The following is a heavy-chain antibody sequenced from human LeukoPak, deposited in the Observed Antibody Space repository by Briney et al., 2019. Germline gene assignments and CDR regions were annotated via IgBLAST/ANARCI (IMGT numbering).Heavy chain of an antibody. CDR2: ISSSGRTF. J-gene: IGHJ4*02. CDR1: VFTFSSYE. D-gene: IGHD6-13*01. V-gene: IGHV3-48*03. Sequence: PGGALRLSCAASVFTFSSYEMNWVRQAPGKGLGWVSYISSSGRTFYYADSVTGRFHISRDNRKNSLYLQMNSLRVEDTAVYYCARDSRGSSWFFDYWGQGALVTVSS. CDR3: ARDSRGSSWFFDY.